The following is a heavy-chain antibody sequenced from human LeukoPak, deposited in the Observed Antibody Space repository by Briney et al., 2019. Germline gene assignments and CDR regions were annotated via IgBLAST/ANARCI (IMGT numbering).Heavy chain of an antibody. CDR3: ARVFTIFGVVIDAFDI. D-gene: IGHD3-3*01. V-gene: IGHV4-4*07. J-gene: IGHJ3*02. CDR1: GGSISSYY. CDR2: IYTSGST. Sequence: SETLSLTCTVSGGSISSYYWSWIRQPAGKGLEWIGRIYTSGSTNYNLSLKSRVTMSVDTSKNQFSLKLSSVTAADTAVYYCARVFTIFGVVIDAFDIWGQGTMVTVSS.